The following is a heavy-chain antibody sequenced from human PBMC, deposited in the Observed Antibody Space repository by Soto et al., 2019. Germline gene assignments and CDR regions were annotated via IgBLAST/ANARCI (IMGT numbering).Heavy chain of an antibody. CDR2: IRSKANSYAT. CDR1: GFTFSGSA. D-gene: IGHD2-21*01. V-gene: IGHV3-73*01. Sequence: PGGSLRLSCAVSGFTFSGSAMLWVRQTSGKGLEWVGRIRSKANSYATEYPASVKGRFTISRDDSKNTAYLQMNSLKAEDTAVYYCATHTRDGYNDEYYFDYWGRGTLVTVSS. J-gene: IGHJ4*02. CDR3: ATHTRDGYNDEYYFDY.